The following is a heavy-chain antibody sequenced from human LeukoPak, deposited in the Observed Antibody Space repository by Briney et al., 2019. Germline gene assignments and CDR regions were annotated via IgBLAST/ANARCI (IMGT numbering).Heavy chain of an antibody. CDR1: GYTLTSYG. V-gene: IGHV1-18*03. Sequence: GASVTVSCTASGYTLTSYGISWVRQAPGQGLEWMGWISAYNGKTNYAQTLQGRVTMTTDTSTSTAYMELRSLRSDDMAVYHCARVGDILTGYPYYFDYWGQGTLVTVSS. CDR3: ARVGDILTGYPYYFDY. J-gene: IGHJ4*02. CDR2: ISAYNGKT. D-gene: IGHD3-9*01.